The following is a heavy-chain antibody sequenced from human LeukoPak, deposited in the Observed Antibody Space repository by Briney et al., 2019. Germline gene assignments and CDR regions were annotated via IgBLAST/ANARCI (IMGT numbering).Heavy chain of an antibody. V-gene: IGHV1-2*02. Sequence: ASVKVSCKASGYTFTGYYMHWVRQAPGQGLEWMGWINPNSGGTNYAQKFQGRVTMTRDTSISTAYMELSRLRSDDTAVYYCARGPVATIITDVPNWFDPWGQGTLVTVSS. D-gene: IGHD5-12*01. J-gene: IGHJ5*02. CDR1: GYTFTGYY. CDR3: ARGPVATIITDVPNWFDP. CDR2: INPNSGGT.